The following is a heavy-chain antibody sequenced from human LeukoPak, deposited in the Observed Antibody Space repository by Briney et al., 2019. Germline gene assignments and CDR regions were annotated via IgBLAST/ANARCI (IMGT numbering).Heavy chain of an antibody. V-gene: IGHV4-4*02. CDR3: ARDSSGSSGWYWFDP. J-gene: IGHJ5*02. CDR1: GFTFSNYNM. D-gene: IGHD6-19*01. Sequence: PGGSLRLSCAASGFTFSNYNMNWVRQPPGKGLEWIGEIYHSGSTYYNPSLKSRVTISIDTSKNQFSLKLSSVTAADTAVYYCARDSSGSSGWYWFDPWGQGTLVTVSS. CDR2: IYHSGST.